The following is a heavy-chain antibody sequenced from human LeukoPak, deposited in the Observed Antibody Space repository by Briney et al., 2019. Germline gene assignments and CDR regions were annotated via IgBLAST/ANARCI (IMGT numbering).Heavy chain of an antibody. V-gene: IGHV4-38-2*02. J-gene: IGHJ5*02. CDR3: ARDTRDWFEP. Sequence: SETLSLTCTVSGYSISSGYYWGWIRQPPGKGLEWIGSIYHSGSTYYNPSLKSRVTISVDTSKNQFSLKLSSVTAADTAVYYCARDTRDWFEPWGQGTLVTVSS. CDR2: IYHSGST. CDR1: GYSISSGYY.